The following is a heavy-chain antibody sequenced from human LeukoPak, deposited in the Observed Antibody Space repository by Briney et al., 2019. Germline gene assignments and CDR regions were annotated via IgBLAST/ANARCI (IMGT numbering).Heavy chain of an antibody. CDR1: GGAFSSYA. V-gene: IGHV1-69*05. CDR2: IIPIFGTA. D-gene: IGHD6-13*01. CDR3: AREGYSDSNHFHYYYYYMDV. J-gene: IGHJ6*03. Sequence: SSVKVSCKASGGAFSSYAISWVRQAPGQGLEWMGRIIPIFGTANYAQKFQGRVTITTDESTSTAYMELSSLRSEDTAVYYCAREGYSDSNHFHYYYYYMDVWGKGTTVTVSS.